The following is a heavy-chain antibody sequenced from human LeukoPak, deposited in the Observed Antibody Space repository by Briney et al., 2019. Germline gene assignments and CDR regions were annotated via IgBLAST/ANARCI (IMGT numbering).Heavy chain of an antibody. CDR3: ARVSLQSLSRAYSSSSRGLDY. CDR1: GGSFSGYY. CDR2: INHSGST. J-gene: IGHJ4*02. V-gene: IGHV4-34*01. D-gene: IGHD6-6*01. Sequence: SETLSLTCAVYGGSFSGYYWSWIRQPPGKGLEWIGEINHSGSTNYNPSLKSRVTISVDTSKNQFSLKLSSVTAADTAVYYCARVSLQSLSRAYSSSSRGLDYWGQGTLVTVSS.